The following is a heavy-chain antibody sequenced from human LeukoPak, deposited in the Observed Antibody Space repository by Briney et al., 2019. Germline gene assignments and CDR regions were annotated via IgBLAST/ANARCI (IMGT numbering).Heavy chain of an antibody. Sequence: PSETLSLTCTVSGGSISSYYWGWIRQPPGKGLEWIGSIYYSGSTYYNPSLKSRVTISVDTSKNQFSLKLSSVTAADTAVYYCARRRDYYDSSLDYWGQGTLVTVSS. J-gene: IGHJ4*02. CDR2: IYYSGST. CDR1: GGSISSYY. CDR3: ARRRDYYDSSLDY. D-gene: IGHD3-22*01. V-gene: IGHV4-39*01.